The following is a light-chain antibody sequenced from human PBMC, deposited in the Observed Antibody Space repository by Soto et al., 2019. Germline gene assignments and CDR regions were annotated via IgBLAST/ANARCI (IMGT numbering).Light chain of an antibody. J-gene: IGKJ1*01. CDR2: GSS. Sequence: EIVLTQSPATLSVSPGERATLSCRASQSVSSNLGWYQQKPGQAPRLLIYGSSTRATGVPARFSGSGSGTEFTLTISSLQSEDFAVYYCQQYNNWSPWTFGQGTKVDIK. CDR1: QSVSSN. CDR3: QQYNNWSPWT. V-gene: IGKV3-15*01.